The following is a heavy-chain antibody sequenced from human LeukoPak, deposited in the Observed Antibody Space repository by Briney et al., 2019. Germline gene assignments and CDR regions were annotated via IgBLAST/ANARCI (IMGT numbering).Heavy chain of an antibody. V-gene: IGHV4-30-2*01. J-gene: IGHJ4*02. CDR3: ARFSPRAMGNYLDF. CDR2: IYPRGST. Sequence: SETLSLTCAVSGGSISSGFYSWSWIRQPPGKGLEWIGYIYPRGSTYYNPSLKSRVILSLDKSANQFSLNLSSVTAADTAVYYCARFSPRAMGNYLDFWGQGTLVTVSS. D-gene: IGHD7-27*01. CDR1: GGSISSGFYS.